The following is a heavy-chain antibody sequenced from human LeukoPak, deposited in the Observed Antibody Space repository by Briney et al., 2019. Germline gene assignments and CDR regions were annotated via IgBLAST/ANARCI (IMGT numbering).Heavy chain of an antibody. CDR3: ARHPARAPYYYYMDV. J-gene: IGHJ6*03. CDR2: IYHSGST. Sequence: PSETLSLTCALSGYSISSGYYWGWIRQPPGKGLEWIGSIYHSGSTYYNPSLKSRVTISVDTSKNQFSLKLSSVTAADTAVYYCARHPARAPYYYYMDVWGKGTRSPSP. V-gene: IGHV4-38-2*01. D-gene: IGHD6-6*01. CDR1: GYSISSGYY.